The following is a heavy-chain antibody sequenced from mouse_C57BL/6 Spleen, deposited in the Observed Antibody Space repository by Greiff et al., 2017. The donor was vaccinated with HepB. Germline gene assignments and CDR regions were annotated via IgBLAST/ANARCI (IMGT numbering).Heavy chain of an antibody. CDR3: ARQDDSGGFAY. CDR1: GFTFSDYG. V-gene: IGHV5-17*01. J-gene: IGHJ3*01. D-gene: IGHD2-4*01. CDR2: ISSGSSTI. Sequence: EVKLVESGGGLVKPGGSLKLSCAASGFTFSDYGMHWVRQAPEKGLEWVAYISSGSSTIYYADTVKGRFTISRDNAKNTLFQQLTSLRSEDTAMYDCARQDDSGGFAYWGQGTLVTVSA.